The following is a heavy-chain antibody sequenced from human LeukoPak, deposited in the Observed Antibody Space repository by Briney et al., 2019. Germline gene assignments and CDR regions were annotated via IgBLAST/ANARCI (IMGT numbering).Heavy chain of an antibody. CDR3: ARVRGSSSWRGGADY. V-gene: IGHV3-11*04. CDR1: GFTFSDYY. D-gene: IGHD6-13*01. J-gene: IGHJ4*02. CDR2: ISSSGSTI. Sequence: SGGSLRLSCAASGFTFSDYYMSWIRQAPGKGLEWVSYISSSGSTIYYADSVKGRFTISRDNSKNTLYLQMNSLRAEDTAVYYCARVRGSSSWRGGADYWGQGTLVTVSS.